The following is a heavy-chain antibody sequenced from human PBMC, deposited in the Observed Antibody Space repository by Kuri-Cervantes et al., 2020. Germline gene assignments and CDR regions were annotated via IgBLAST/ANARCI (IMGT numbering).Heavy chain of an antibody. D-gene: IGHD6-19*01. Sequence: SVKVSCKASGGTFSSYAISWVRQAPGQGLEWMGGIIPIFGTANYAQKFQGRVTITADESTSTAYMELSSLRSEDTAVYYCARGAGKTKKQWLVSVVNDWFDPWGQGTLVTVSS. CDR2: IIPIFGTA. V-gene: IGHV1-69*13. J-gene: IGHJ5*02. CDR1: GGTFSSYA. CDR3: ARGAGKTKKQWLVSVVNDWFDP.